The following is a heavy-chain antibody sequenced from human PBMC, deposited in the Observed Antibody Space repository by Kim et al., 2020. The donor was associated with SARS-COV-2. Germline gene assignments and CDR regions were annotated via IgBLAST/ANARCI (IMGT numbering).Heavy chain of an antibody. D-gene: IGHD4-17*01. V-gene: IGHV4-59*01. Sequence: SETLSLTCTVSGGSISSYYWSWIRQPPGKGLEWIGYIYYSGSTNYNPSLKSRVTISVDTSKNQFSLKLSSVTAADTAVYYCARDRGAYGDYYYYYGMDVWGQGTTVTVSS. J-gene: IGHJ6*02. CDR1: GGSISSYY. CDR3: ARDRGAYGDYYYYYGMDV. CDR2: IYYSGST.